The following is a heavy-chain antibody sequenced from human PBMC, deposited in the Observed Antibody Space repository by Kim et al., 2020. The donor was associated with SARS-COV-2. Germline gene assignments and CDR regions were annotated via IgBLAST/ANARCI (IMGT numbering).Heavy chain of an antibody. Sequence: GESLKISCKGSGYSFTSYWISWVRQMPGKGLEWMGRIDPSDSYTNYSPSFQGHVTISADKSISTAYLQWSSLKASDTAMYYCARQFSSSWHLGGLIHWFDPWGQGTLVTVSS. CDR3: ARQFSSSWHLGGLIHWFDP. CDR1: GYSFTSYW. D-gene: IGHD6-13*01. CDR2: IDPSDSYT. V-gene: IGHV5-10-1*01. J-gene: IGHJ5*02.